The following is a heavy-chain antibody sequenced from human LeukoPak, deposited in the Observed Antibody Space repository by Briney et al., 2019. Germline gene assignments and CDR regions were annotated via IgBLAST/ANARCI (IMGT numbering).Heavy chain of an antibody. V-gene: IGHV3-53*01. CDR1: GLTVSSYY. CDR2: LYSGGST. Sequence: GGSLRLSCAVSGLTVSSYYMTWVRQAPGKGLEWVSVLYSGGSTYYADSVKGRFTISRDNSKNTLYLQMNSLRAEDTAVYYCAKTITVAGYYFDYWGQGTLVTVSS. CDR3: AKTITVAGYYFDY. D-gene: IGHD6-19*01. J-gene: IGHJ4*02.